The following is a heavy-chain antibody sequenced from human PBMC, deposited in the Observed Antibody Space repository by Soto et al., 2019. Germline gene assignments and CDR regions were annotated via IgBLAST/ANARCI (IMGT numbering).Heavy chain of an antibody. J-gene: IGHJ4*02. CDR3: ASLYYYDSSGYLVALRY. Sequence: QVQLVQSGAEVKKPGSSVKVSCKASGGTFSSDASSWVRQAPGQVLEWRGGIIPIFGTANYEQKSQGRVTITADESTRTAYMELTSLRSEDTAVYYCASLYYYDSSGYLVALRYWGEGTLVTVSS. V-gene: IGHV1-69*01. CDR2: IIPIFGTA. CDR1: GGTFSSDA. D-gene: IGHD3-22*01.